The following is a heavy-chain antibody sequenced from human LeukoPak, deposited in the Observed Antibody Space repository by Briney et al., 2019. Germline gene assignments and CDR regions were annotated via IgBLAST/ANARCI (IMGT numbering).Heavy chain of an antibody. V-gene: IGHV4-59*12. CDR2: IYYSGST. CDR3: ARCGYYGSGSYYTGLRAFDI. CDR1: GGSISSYY. Sequence: PSETLSLTCTVSGGSISSYYWSWIRQPPGKGLEWIGYIYYSGSTNYNPSLKSRVTISVDTSKNQFSLKLSSVTAADTAVYYCARCGYYGSGSYYTGLRAFDIWGQGTMVTVSS. D-gene: IGHD3-10*01. J-gene: IGHJ3*02.